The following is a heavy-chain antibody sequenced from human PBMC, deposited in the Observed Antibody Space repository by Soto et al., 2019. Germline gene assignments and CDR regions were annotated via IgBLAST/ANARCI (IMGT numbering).Heavy chain of an antibody. V-gene: IGHV4-38-2*01. CDR1: GYSISSGYY. J-gene: IGHJ6*02. CDR2: IYHSGST. D-gene: IGHD2-2*01. CDR3: ARVEVVPAAILDYYYGMDV. Sequence: SETLSLTCAVSGYSISSGYYWGWIRQPPGKGLEWIGEIYHSGSTNYNPSLKSRVTISVDKSKNQFSLKLSSVTAADTAVYYCARVEVVPAAILDYYYGMDVWGQGTTVTVSS.